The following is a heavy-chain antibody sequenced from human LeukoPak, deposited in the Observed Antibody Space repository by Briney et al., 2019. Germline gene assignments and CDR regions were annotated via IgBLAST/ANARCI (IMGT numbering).Heavy chain of an antibody. Sequence: SETLSLTCTVSGGSISSYYWSWIRQPPGKGLEWIGYIYYSGSTNYNPSLKSRVTISVDTSKNQFSLKLSSVTAADTAVYYCARATVTVYYYYYYMDVWGKGTTVTVSS. D-gene: IGHD4-17*01. V-gene: IGHV4-59*12. CDR1: GGSISSYY. CDR2: IYYSGST. CDR3: ARATVTVYYYYYYMDV. J-gene: IGHJ6*03.